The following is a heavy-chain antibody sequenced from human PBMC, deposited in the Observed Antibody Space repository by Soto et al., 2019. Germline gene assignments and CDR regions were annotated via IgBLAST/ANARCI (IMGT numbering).Heavy chain of an antibody. Sequence: QVQLVESGGGVVQPGRSLRLSCAASGFTFSSYGMHWVRQAPGKGLEWVAVISYDGSNKYYADSVKGRFTISRDNSKNRRDLQMNSLRAEDTVLYYCAKDGQDIGLVPADTGPIFRSYYYGMDVWGQGTTVTVSS. CDR3: AKDGQDIGLVPADTGPIFRSYYYGMDV. J-gene: IGHJ6*02. CDR1: GFTFSSYG. CDR2: ISYDGSNK. D-gene: IGHD2-2*01. V-gene: IGHV3-30*18.